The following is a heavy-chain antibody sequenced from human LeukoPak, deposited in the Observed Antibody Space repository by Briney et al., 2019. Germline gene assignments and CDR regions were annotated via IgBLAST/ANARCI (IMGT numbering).Heavy chain of an antibody. CDR1: GGSISSHY. V-gene: IGHV4-4*07. D-gene: IGHD3-10*01. J-gene: IGHJ5*02. CDR3: ARDRGDITMVRGARNWFDP. CDR2: IYTSGST. Sequence: PSETLSLTCTVSGGSISSHYWSWIRQPAGKGLEWIGRIYTSGSTNYNPSLKSRVTMSVDTSKNQFSLKLSSVTAADTAVYYCARDRGDITMVRGARNWFDPWGQGTLVTVSS.